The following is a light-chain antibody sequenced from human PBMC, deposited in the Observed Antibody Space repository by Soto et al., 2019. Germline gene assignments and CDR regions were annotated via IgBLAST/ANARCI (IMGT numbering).Light chain of an antibody. V-gene: IGKV1-8*01. CDR1: QGISSY. Sequence: AIRMTQSPSSLSASTGDRVTITCGAGQGISSYLAWYQQKPGKAPKLLIYAASTLQSGVPSRFSGSGSGTDFTLTLSCLQSEDFATYYCQQYYSYPRTFGQGTRLEIK. CDR3: QQYYSYPRT. J-gene: IGKJ5*01. CDR2: AAS.